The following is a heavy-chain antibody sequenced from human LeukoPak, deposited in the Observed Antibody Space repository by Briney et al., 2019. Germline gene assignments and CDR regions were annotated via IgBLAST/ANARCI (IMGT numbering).Heavy chain of an antibody. CDR1: GASVSDSTYS. CDR2: LYHSGFS. Sequence: PETLPLTCTVSGASVSDSTYSWGWIRQPPGKGLEWIGTLYHSGFSWYNPSLKSRITTSVDTSKNQISLNLSSVTAADTAVYYCASKNPRAYYFDYWGQGILVTVSS. J-gene: IGHJ4*02. D-gene: IGHD3-10*01. V-gene: IGHV4-39*01. CDR3: ASKNPRAYYFDY.